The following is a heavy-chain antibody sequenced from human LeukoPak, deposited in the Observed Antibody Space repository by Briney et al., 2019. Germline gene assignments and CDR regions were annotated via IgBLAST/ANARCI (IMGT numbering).Heavy chain of an antibody. Sequence: GGSLRLSCAASGFTFSSYGMHWVRQAPGKGLEWVAFIRYDGSNKYYADSVKGRFTISRDNSKNTLYLQMNSLRAEDTAVNYCANDGYGDYVIDHWGQGTLVTVSS. J-gene: IGHJ5*02. D-gene: IGHD4-17*01. CDR2: IRYDGSNK. V-gene: IGHV3-30*02. CDR1: GFTFSSYG. CDR3: ANDGYGDYVIDH.